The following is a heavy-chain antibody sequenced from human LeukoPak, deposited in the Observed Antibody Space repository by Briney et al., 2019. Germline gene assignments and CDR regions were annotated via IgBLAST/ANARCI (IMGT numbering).Heavy chain of an antibody. CDR2: ISRSSSYI. Sequence: GGSLRLSCAASGFTFSSYSMNWVRQAPGKGLEWVSSISRSSSYIYYADSVKGRFTISRDNAKNSLYLQMNSLRAEDTAVYYCARDAKPTYYYDSSGYYPYYFDYWGQGTLVTASS. D-gene: IGHD3-22*01. CDR3: ARDAKPTYYYDSSGYYPYYFDY. J-gene: IGHJ4*02. CDR1: GFTFSSYS. V-gene: IGHV3-21*01.